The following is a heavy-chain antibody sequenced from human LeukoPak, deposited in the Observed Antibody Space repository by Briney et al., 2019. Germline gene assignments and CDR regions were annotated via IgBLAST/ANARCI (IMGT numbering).Heavy chain of an antibody. CDR2: ISAYNGNT. V-gene: IGHV1-18*01. CDR3: ARGSGSSSRGIDY. J-gene: IGHJ4*02. Sequence: ASVKVSCKASGYTFTSYGNSWVRHAHGQGLEWMGWISAYNGNTNYAQKLQGRVTMTTDISTSTAYMELRSLRAEDTDVDFCARGSGSSSRGIDYWGQGTLVTVSS. CDR1: GYTFTSYG. D-gene: IGHD1-26*01.